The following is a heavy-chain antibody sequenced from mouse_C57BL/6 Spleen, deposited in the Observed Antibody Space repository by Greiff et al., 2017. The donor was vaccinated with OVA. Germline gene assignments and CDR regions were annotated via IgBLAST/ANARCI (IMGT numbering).Heavy chain of an antibody. Sequence: QVQLKQPGAELVKPGASVKVSCKASGYTFTSYWMHWVKQRPGQGLEWIGRIHPSDSDTNYNQKFKGKATLTVDKSSSTAYMQLSSLTSEDSAVYYCAIPNYYGSSYDYFDYWGQGTTLTVSS. J-gene: IGHJ2*01. D-gene: IGHD1-1*01. CDR1: GYTFTSYW. V-gene: IGHV1-74*01. CDR3: AIPNYYGSSYDYFDY. CDR2: IHPSDSDT.